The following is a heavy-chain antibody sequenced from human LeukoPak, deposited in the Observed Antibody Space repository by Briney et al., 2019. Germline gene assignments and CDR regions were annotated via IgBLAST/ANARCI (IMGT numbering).Heavy chain of an antibody. V-gene: IGHV4-31*03. J-gene: IGHJ4*02. CDR2: IYYSEST. CDR3: ASVSGYDGLDY. Sequence: SETLSLTCTVSGGSTGSSNYYGGWIRQPPGKGLEWIGYIYYSESTYYNPSLKSRVTISVDTSKNQFSLKLSSVTAADTAVYYCASVSGYDGLDYWGQGTLVTVSS. CDR1: GGSTGSSNYY. D-gene: IGHD5-12*01.